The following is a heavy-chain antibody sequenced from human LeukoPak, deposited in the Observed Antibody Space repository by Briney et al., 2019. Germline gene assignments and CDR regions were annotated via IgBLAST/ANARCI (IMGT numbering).Heavy chain of an antibody. V-gene: IGHV4-4*07. J-gene: IGHJ4*02. CDR1: GGSISSYY. CDR3: ARDKGNQLLFY. CDR2: IYTSGST. Sequence: PSEILSLTCTVSGGSISSYYWSWLRQPAGKGLEWIGRIYTSGSTNYNPSLKSRVTMSVDTSKNQFSLKLSSVIAADTAVYYCARDKGNQLLFYWGQGTLVTVSS. D-gene: IGHD2-2*01.